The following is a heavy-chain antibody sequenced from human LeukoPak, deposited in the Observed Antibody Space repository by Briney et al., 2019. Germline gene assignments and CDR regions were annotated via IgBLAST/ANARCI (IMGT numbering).Heavy chain of an antibody. CDR3: ARFYYDTSGPTNGDC. CDR1: GYTFTGYY. J-gene: IGHJ4*02. CDR2: INPNNGDT. V-gene: IGHV1-2*02. D-gene: IGHD3-22*01. Sequence: ASAKVSCKASGYTFTGYYMHWVRQAPGQGLEWMGWINPNNGDTNYTQKFQGRVTMTRDTSINTAYMELSRLRSDDTAIYYCARFYYDTSGPTNGDCWGQGTLVTVSS.